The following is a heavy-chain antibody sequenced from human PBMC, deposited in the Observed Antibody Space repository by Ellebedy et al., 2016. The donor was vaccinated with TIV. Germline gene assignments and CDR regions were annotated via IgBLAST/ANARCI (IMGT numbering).Heavy chain of an antibody. Sequence: PGGSLRLSCAASGFTLTNYDMHWVRQPTGKGLEWVSAIGTAGDTYYAGSLKGRFTISRENAKNSLYLQMNSLRAGDTAVYYCARATSGFDFWGQGALVTVSS. CDR3: ARATSGFDF. J-gene: IGHJ4*02. D-gene: IGHD3-10*01. CDR1: GFTLTNYD. CDR2: IGTAGDT. V-gene: IGHV3-13*01.